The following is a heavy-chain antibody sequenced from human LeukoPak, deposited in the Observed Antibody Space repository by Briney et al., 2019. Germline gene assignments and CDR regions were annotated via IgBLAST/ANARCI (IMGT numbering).Heavy chain of an antibody. CDR2: IYYSGST. CDR3: ARAPAVRGLWFDP. V-gene: IGHV4-59*08. J-gene: IGHJ5*02. D-gene: IGHD3-10*01. CDR1: GGSISSHY. Sequence: SETLSLTCTVSGGSISSHYWSWIRQPPGKGLEWIGYIYYSGSTNYNPSLKSRVTISVDTSKNQFSLKLSSVTAADTAVYYCARAPAVRGLWFDPWGQGTLVTVSS.